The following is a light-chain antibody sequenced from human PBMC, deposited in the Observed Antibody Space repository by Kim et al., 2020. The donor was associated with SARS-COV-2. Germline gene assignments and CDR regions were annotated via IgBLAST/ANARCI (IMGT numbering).Light chain of an antibody. CDR1: QSVSSSY. CDR3: QQYSSSQN. Sequence: EIVLTQSPGTLSLSPGERATLSCRASQSVSSSYLAWYQQKPGQAPRLLIYGASSRATGIPDRFSGSGSGTDFTLTISRLEPEDFAVYYCQQYSSSQNFGGGTKVDIK. J-gene: IGKJ4*01. V-gene: IGKV3-20*01. CDR2: GAS.